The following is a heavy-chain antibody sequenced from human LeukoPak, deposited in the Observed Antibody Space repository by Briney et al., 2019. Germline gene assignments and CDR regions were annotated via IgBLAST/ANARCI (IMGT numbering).Heavy chain of an antibody. D-gene: IGHD3-10*01. V-gene: IGHV4-30-2*01. Sequence: SETLSLTCTVSGGSISSGGYYWSWIRQPPGKGLEWIGYIYHSGSTYYNPSLKSRVTISVDRSKNQFSLKLSSVTAADTAVYYCARDGAYGSGSPDYWGQGTLVTVSS. CDR3: ARDGAYGSGSPDY. CDR2: IYHSGST. CDR1: GGSISSGGYY. J-gene: IGHJ4*02.